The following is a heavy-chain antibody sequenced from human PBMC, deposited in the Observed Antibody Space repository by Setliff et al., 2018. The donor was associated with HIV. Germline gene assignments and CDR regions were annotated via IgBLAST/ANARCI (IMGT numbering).Heavy chain of an antibody. CDR2: IHTSGST. V-gene: IGHV4-59*10. CDR3: ARGSRYSSSSWTNYYYFMDV. J-gene: IGHJ6*03. CDR1: GGSLSGYY. Sequence: PSETLSLTCAVYGGSLSGYYWTWIRQPAGKGLEWIGHIHTSGSTNYDLSLMSRVTISVDTSRNQFSLRLNSVTAADTAVYYCARGSRYSSSSWTNYYYFMDVWGKGTPVTVSS. D-gene: IGHD6-6*01.